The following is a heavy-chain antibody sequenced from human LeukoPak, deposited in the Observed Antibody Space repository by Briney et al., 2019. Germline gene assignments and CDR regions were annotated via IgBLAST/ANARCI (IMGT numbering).Heavy chain of an antibody. D-gene: IGHD2-21*02. V-gene: IGHV5-51*01. CDR3: ATPPGYCGNDCSFDH. CDR1: GYSFSNYW. J-gene: IGHJ4*02. Sequence: GESLKISCEGSGYSFSNYWIGWVRQMPGKGLEWMGIIYPGDYETRYSPSFQGLVTISVDKSISTAYLQWSSLKASDTAMYYCATPPGYCGNDCSFDHGGRGTLVTV. CDR2: IYPGDYET.